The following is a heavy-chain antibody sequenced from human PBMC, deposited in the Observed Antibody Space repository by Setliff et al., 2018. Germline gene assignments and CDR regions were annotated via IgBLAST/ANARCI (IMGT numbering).Heavy chain of an antibody. CDR2: INHSGNT. D-gene: IGHD3-3*01. CDR1: GGSFSGYY. V-gene: IGHV4-34*01. Sequence: SETLSLTCAVYGGSFSGYYWSWIRQPPGKGLEWIGEINHSGNTNYNPSLKSRVTISVDKSKNQFSLKLSSVTAADTAVYYCARTYNFWSGYFDYWGQGTLVTVSS. CDR3: ARTYNFWSGYFDY. J-gene: IGHJ4*02.